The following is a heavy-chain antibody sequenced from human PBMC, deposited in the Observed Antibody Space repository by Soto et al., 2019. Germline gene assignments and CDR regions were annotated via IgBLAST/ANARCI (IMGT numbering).Heavy chain of an antibody. V-gene: IGHV1-18*04. D-gene: IGHD6-13*01. CDR1: GYTFTSYG. CDR3: ARGTRYSSIWPMYYYYYYGMDV. CDR2: ISAYNGNT. J-gene: IGHJ6*02. Sequence: ASVKVSCKASGYTFTSYGISWVRQAPGQGLEWMGWISAYNGNTNYAQKLQGRVTMTTDTSTSTAYMELRSLRSDDTAVYYCARGTRYSSIWPMYYYYYYGMDVWGQGTTVTVSS.